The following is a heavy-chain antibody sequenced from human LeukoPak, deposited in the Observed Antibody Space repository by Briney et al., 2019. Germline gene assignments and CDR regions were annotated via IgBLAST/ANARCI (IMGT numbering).Heavy chain of an antibody. V-gene: IGHV4-34*01. CDR2: IYYSGST. CDR1: GGSFSDYY. Sequence: SETLSLTCAVYGGSFSDYYWTWIRQPPGKGLEWIGSIYYSGSTYYNPSLKSRVTISVDTSKNQLSLKMSSVTAADTAVYYCARHRPYDSSGTFPWGQGTLVTVSP. CDR3: ARHRPYDSSGTFP. D-gene: IGHD3-22*01. J-gene: IGHJ5*02.